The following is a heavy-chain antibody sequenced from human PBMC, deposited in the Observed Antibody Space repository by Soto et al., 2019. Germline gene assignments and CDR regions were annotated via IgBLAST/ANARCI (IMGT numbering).Heavy chain of an antibody. CDR2: ISGSGGTT. J-gene: IGHJ4*02. Sequence: GGSLRLSCAASGFTFSSYAMSWVRQAPGKGLEWVSAISGSGGTTYYTDSVKGRFTISRDNSKNTLYLQVNSLRAEDTAVYYCAKDLSVSGSYYNSPGLYYFDYWGQGTLVTSPQ. D-gene: IGHD3-10*01. CDR3: AKDLSVSGSYYNSPGLYYFDY. CDR1: GFTFSSYA. V-gene: IGHV3-23*01.